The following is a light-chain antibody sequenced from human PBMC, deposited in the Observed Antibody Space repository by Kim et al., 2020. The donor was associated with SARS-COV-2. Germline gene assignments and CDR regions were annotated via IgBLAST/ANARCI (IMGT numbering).Light chain of an antibody. CDR2: GAS. V-gene: IGKV3-20*01. Sequence: SPGERAALSCRASQSVSSSYLAWYQQKPGQAPGLLIYGASSRATGIPDRFSGSGSGTDFTLTISRLEPEDFAVYYCQQYGSSPLTFGGGTKVDIK. CDR1: QSVSSSY. J-gene: IGKJ4*01. CDR3: QQYGSSPLT.